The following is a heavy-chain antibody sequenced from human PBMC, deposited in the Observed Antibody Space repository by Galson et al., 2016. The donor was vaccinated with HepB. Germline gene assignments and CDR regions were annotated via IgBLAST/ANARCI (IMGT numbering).Heavy chain of an antibody. Sequence: SLRLSCAASGFTFSTYAMSWVRQAPGTGLEWVSAISNSGSTTYYADSVKGRFTISRDNSKNTLYLQMNSLRVEDAALYSCAKEFAATGAVVGDYWGQGTLVTVSS. CDR2: ISNSGSTT. V-gene: IGHV3-23*01. J-gene: IGHJ4*02. D-gene: IGHD2-15*01. CDR3: AKEFAATGAVVGDY. CDR1: GFTFSTYA.